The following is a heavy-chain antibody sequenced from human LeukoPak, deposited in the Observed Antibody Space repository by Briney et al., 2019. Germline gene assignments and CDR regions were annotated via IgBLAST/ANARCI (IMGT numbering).Heavy chain of an antibody. J-gene: IGHJ3*02. Sequence: GGSLRLSCAASGFTVSSNYMSWVRQAPGKGLEWVSVIYSGGSTYYADSVKGRFTISRNNSKNTLYLQMNSLRAEDTAVYYCAKDPLYGSGSYLHDAFDIWGQGTMVTVSS. CDR1: GFTVSSNY. V-gene: IGHV3-66*01. CDR2: IYSGGST. D-gene: IGHD3-10*01. CDR3: AKDPLYGSGSYLHDAFDI.